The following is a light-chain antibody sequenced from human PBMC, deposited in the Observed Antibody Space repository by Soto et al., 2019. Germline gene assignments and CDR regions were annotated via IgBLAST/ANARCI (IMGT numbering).Light chain of an antibody. CDR3: SSYTSSSTHV. Sequence: QSVLTQPASVSGSPRQSITISCTGSSNDVGGYNHASWYQHHPGKAPKVIIFDVNNRPSGTSNRFSGSKSGNTASLTISGLQPEDEADYYCSSYTSSSTHVFGTGTKVTVL. J-gene: IGLJ1*01. CDR1: SNDVGGYNH. CDR2: DVN. V-gene: IGLV2-14*03.